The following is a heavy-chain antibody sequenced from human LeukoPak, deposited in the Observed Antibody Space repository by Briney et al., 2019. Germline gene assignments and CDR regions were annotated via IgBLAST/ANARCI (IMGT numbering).Heavy chain of an antibody. Sequence: SETLSLTCSVSGGSISGYYWTWIRQPAGKGLEWIGRVYTSGSTHYNPSLKTRFTMSVDTSKNQFSLKLSSVTAADTAVYYCARLITGTTTTFDIWGQGTMVTVSS. CDR1: GGSISGYY. V-gene: IGHV4-4*07. D-gene: IGHD1-7*01. CDR2: VYTSGST. CDR3: ARLITGTTTTFDI. J-gene: IGHJ3*02.